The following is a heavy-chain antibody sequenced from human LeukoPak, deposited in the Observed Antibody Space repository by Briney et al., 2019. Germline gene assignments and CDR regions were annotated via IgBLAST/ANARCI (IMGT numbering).Heavy chain of an antibody. V-gene: IGHV3-23*01. CDR2: ISGSGGST. CDR1: GFTFSSYA. J-gene: IGHJ4*02. Sequence: GGSLRLSCAASGFTFSSYAMSWVRQAPGKGLEWVSAISGSGGSTYYADSVKGRFTISRDNSKNTLYLQMNSLRAEDTAVYYCAKGSGIAAAGRGDFDYWGQGTLVTVSS. CDR3: AKGSGIAAAGRGDFDY. D-gene: IGHD6-13*01.